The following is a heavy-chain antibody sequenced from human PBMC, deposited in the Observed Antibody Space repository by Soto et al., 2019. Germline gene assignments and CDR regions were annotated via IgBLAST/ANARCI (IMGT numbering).Heavy chain of an antibody. CDR2: IIPIFGTA. D-gene: IGHD2-2*01. J-gene: IGHJ4*02. Sequence: QVQLVQSGAEVKKPGSSVKVSCKASGGTFSSYAISWVRQAPGQGLEWLGGIIPIFGTANYAQKFQGRVTITADESTSTAYMELSSLRSEDTAVYYCARDMMDCSSTSCLANYCDYWGQGTLVTVSS. V-gene: IGHV1-69*01. CDR3: ARDMMDCSSTSCLANYCDY. CDR1: GGTFSSYA.